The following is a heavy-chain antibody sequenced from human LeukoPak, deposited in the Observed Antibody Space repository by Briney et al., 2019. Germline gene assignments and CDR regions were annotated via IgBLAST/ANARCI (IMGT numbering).Heavy chain of an antibody. J-gene: IGHJ4*02. CDR1: GFTFSNHW. V-gene: IGHV3-7*01. D-gene: IGHD1-14*01. CDR2: INQDGSEK. CDR3: ARDSYRALEY. Sequence: GGSLRLSCAASGFTFSNHWMSWVRQAPGKGLEWVAHINQDGSEKYYVDSVKGRFTISRDNAEKSLYLQMNSLRVDDTAVYYCARDSYRALEYWGQGTLVSVSS.